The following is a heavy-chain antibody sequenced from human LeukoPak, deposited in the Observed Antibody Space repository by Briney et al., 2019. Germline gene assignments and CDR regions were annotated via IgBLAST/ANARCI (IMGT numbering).Heavy chain of an antibody. CDR2: INPNSGGT. V-gene: IGHV1-2*06. CDR1: GYTFTGSY. D-gene: IGHD6-6*01. J-gene: IGHJ4*02. Sequence: ASVKVSCKASGYTFTGSYMDWVRQAPGQGLEWMGRINPNSGGTNYVQKFQGRVTMTRDTSITTAYMELSRLRSDDTAVYYCASGYSSSSGLDYWGQGTLVTVSS. CDR3: ASGYSSSSGLDY.